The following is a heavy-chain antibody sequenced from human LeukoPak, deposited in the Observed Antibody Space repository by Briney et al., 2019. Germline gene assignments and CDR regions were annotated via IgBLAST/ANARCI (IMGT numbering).Heavy chain of an antibody. J-gene: IGHJ4*02. Sequence: AGESLKISCKASGYTFINYWIGWVRPMPGKGLEWMGIIYPGDSDTSYSPSFQGQVTISADKSISTAYLQWSSLKASDTAMYNCARRYDFWSWGFDYWGQGTLDTVSS. CDR1: GYTFINYW. V-gene: IGHV5-51*01. D-gene: IGHD3-3*01. CDR3: ARRYDFWSWGFDY. CDR2: IYPGDSDT.